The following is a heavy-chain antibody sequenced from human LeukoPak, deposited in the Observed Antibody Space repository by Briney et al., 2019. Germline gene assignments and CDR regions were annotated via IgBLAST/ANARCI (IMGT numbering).Heavy chain of an antibody. V-gene: IGHV4-59*12. D-gene: IGHD3-22*01. J-gene: IGHJ4*02. CDR2: IYYSGST. Sequence: SETLSLTCTVSGGSISSYHWSWIRQPPGKGLEWIGYIYYSGSTNHNPSLKSRVTISVDTSKNQFSLKLSSVTAADTAVYYCARGNYDSSGYCDYWGQGTLVTVSS. CDR1: GGSISSYH. CDR3: ARGNYDSSGYCDY.